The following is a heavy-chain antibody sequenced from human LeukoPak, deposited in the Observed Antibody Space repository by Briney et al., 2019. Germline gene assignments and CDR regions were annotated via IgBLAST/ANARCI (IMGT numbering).Heavy chain of an antibody. J-gene: IGHJ4*02. CDR3: ARRVGYYHESSGFGN. D-gene: IGHD3-22*01. Sequence: GESLKISCKGSGYSFSIYWITWVRQMPGKGLEWMGRIDPSDSYTKYSPAFQGHVTISVDKSINTTYLQWSSLKASDTAMYFCARRVGYYHESSGFGNWGQGTLVTVSS. CDR2: IDPSDSYT. CDR1: GYSFSIYW. V-gene: IGHV5-10-1*01.